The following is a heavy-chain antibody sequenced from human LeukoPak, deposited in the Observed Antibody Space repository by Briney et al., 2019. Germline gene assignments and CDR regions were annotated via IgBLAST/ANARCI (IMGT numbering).Heavy chain of an antibody. CDR3: ARDGYLDY. CDR2: IKRDGSDK. J-gene: IGHJ4*02. Sequence: GGSLRLSCAASGFTFSDYGMHWVRQAPGRGLEWVAHIKRDGSDKNYVDPVKGRFTISRDNAKNSVYLQMNSLRAEDTATYYCARDGYLDYWGQGTLVTVSS. CDR1: GFTFSDYG. D-gene: IGHD5-18*01. V-gene: IGHV3-7*05.